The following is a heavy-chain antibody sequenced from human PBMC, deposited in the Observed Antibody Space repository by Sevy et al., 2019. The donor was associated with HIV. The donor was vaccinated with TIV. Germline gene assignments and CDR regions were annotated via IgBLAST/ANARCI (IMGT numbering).Heavy chain of an antibody. J-gene: IGHJ5*02. D-gene: IGHD3-10*01. CDR1: GYTFDSYG. V-gene: IGHV1-18*01. CDR3: ARISTVRGKFNWFDP. CDR2: VGAYNGNI. Sequence: ASVKVSCKASGYTFDSYGISWVRQAPGQGLAWMGWVGAYNGNIKYAQNIQDRVTMTTDASTSTAYMELRSLRSDDTAVYFCARISTVRGKFNWFDPWGQGTLVTVSS.